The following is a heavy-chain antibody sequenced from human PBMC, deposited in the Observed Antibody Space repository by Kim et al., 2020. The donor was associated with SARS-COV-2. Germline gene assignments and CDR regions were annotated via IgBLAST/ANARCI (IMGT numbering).Heavy chain of an antibody. V-gene: IGHV1-18*01. D-gene: IGHD2-15*01. CDR2: ISTYSGDT. CDR3: ARGGGGHCSGGACHSGDY. J-gene: IGHJ4*02. Sequence: ASVKVSCKASGYVFTSYGITWVRQAPGQGLEWMGWISTYSGDTKYAQKLQDKVTMTVDRSAPTAYLELRSLRSDDTATYYCARGGGGHCSGGACHSGDYWGQGTLVTVSS. CDR1: GYVFTSYG.